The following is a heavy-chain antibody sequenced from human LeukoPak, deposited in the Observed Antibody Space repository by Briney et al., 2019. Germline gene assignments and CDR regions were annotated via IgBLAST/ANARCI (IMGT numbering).Heavy chain of an antibody. CDR3: ARDDRRRDGYNWYDAFDI. V-gene: IGHV3-7*01. D-gene: IGHD5-24*01. CDR2: IKQDGSEK. CDR1: GFTFSSYW. Sequence: GSLRLSCAASGFTFSSYWMSWVRKAPGKGLEWVANIKQDGSEKYYVDSVKGRFTISRDNAKNSLYLQMNSLRAEDTAVYYCARDDRRRDGYNWYDAFDIWGQGTMVTVSS. J-gene: IGHJ3*02.